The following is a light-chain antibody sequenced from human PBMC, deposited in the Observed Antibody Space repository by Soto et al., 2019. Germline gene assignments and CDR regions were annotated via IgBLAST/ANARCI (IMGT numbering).Light chain of an antibody. CDR3: SSYTSSSTLYV. Sequence: QSVLTQPASVSGSPGQSITISCTGTSSDVGDYNYVSWYQQHPGKAPKFMIYDVSNRPSGVSNRFSGSKSGNTASLTISGLQAEDEADYYCSSYTSSSTLYVFGTGTKLTVL. CDR2: DVS. CDR1: SSDVGDYNY. J-gene: IGLJ1*01. V-gene: IGLV2-14*01.